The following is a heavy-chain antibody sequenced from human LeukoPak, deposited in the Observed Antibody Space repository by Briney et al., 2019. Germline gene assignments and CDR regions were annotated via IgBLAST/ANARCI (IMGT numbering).Heavy chain of an antibody. J-gene: IGHJ6*03. Sequence: GGSLRLSCAASGFTFSSYSMNWVRQAPGKGLEWVSSISSSSIYIYYADSLKGRFTISRDNSKNTLYLQMNSLSAEDTAVYYCVGYGSGSYYNYYMDVWGKGTTVTVSS. V-gene: IGHV3-21*01. CDR2: ISSSSIYI. CDR1: GFTFSSYS. D-gene: IGHD3-10*01. CDR3: VGYGSGSYYNYYMDV.